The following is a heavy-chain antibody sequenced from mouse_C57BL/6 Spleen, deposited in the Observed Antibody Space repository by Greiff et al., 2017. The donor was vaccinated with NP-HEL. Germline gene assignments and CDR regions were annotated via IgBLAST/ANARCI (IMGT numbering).Heavy chain of an antibody. D-gene: IGHD2-2*01. CDR1: GFTFSDYG. V-gene: IGHV5-17*01. CDR2: ISSGSSTI. J-gene: IGHJ4*01. Sequence: EVKVEESGGGLVKPGGSLKLSCAASGFTFSDYGMHWVRQAPEKGLEWVAYISSGSSTIYYADTVKGRFTISRDNAKNTLFLQMTSLRSEDTAMYYCARNYYGYDGGYAMVYWGQGTSVTVSS. CDR3: ARNYYGYDGGYAMVY.